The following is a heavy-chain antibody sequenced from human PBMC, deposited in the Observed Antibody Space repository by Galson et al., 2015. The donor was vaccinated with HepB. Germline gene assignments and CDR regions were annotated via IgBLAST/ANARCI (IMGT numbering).Heavy chain of an antibody. V-gene: IGHV3-74*01. CDR3: ARGSSSWFNAFDV. J-gene: IGHJ3*01. CDR2: IYTDGSA. Sequence: SLRLSCAASGFTVSSNWVHWVRQAPGKGLVWVSRIYTDGSASYADSVKGRFTVSRDNAKNTLFLQMNSLRIEDTAVYYCARGSSSWFNAFDVWGQGTMVTVSS. CDR1: GFTVSSNW. D-gene: IGHD6-13*01.